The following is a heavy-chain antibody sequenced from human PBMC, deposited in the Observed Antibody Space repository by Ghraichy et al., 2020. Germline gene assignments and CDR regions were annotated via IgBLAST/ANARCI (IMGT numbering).Heavy chain of an antibody. CDR3: ARAVTGDDYFDY. V-gene: IGHV4-31*03. CDR2: IYYSGST. J-gene: IGHJ4*02. D-gene: IGHD3-16*01. CDR1: GGSISSGAYC. Sequence: SETLSLTCSVSGGSISSGAYCWSWIRQHPGKGLEWIGYIYYSGSTYSNPTLKSRVTISVDTSKNQFSLKLSSVTAADPAVYYCARAVTGDDYFDYWGQGTLVTVSS.